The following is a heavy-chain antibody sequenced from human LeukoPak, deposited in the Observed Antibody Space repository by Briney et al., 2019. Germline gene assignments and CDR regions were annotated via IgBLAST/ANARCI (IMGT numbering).Heavy chain of an antibody. D-gene: IGHD4-17*01. CDR1: GGSISSSNW. J-gene: IGHJ4*02. CDR3: GRANGEYGNYFDY. V-gene: IGHV4-4*02. Sequence: PSGTLSLTCAVSGGSISSSNWWSWVRQPPGKGLEWIGEIYHSGSTNYNPSLKSRVTISVDKSKNQFSLKLSSVTVADTAVYYCGRANGEYGNYFDYWGQGTLVTVSS. CDR2: IYHSGST.